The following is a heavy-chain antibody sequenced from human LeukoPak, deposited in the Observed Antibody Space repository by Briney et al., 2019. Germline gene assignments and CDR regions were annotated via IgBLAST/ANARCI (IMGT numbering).Heavy chain of an antibody. J-gene: IGHJ5*02. Sequence: PSETLSLTCTVSGGSISSYYWSWIRQPPGKGLEWIGYIYTSGSTNYNPSLKSRVTISVDTSKNQFSLKLSSVTAADTAVYYCARTPRDWFDPWGQGTLVTVSS. CDR3: ARTPRDWFDP. CDR2: IYTSGST. CDR1: GGSISSYY. V-gene: IGHV4-4*09.